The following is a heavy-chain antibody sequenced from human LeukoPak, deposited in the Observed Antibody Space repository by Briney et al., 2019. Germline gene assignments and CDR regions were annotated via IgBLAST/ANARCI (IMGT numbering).Heavy chain of an antibody. V-gene: IGHV3-48*01. Sequence: PGGSLRLSCAASGFTFSMYSMNWVRQAPGKGLEWLSYISSSSSTIYYAGSVTGRFTTSRDNAKNLLYLQMNSLRAEDTAVYYCARAYYDSSGYYYLVYWGQGTLVTVSS. CDR1: GFTFSMYS. J-gene: IGHJ4*02. CDR2: ISSSSSTI. CDR3: ARAYYDSSGYYYLVY. D-gene: IGHD3-22*01.